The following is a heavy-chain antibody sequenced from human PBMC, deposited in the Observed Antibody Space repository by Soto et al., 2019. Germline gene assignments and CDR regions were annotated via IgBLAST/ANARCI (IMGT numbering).Heavy chain of an antibody. Sequence: QVQLVESGGGVVQPGRSLRLSCAASGFSFSSYAMHWVRQAPGKGLEWVAVISYDGSNKYYADSVKGRFTISRDNSKNTLYLQMNSLRAEDTAVYYCARGWGYTYVSHFDSWGQGALVTVSP. V-gene: IGHV3-30*04. D-gene: IGHD5-18*01. CDR2: ISYDGSNK. CDR1: GFSFSSYA. J-gene: IGHJ4*02. CDR3: ARGWGYTYVSHFDS.